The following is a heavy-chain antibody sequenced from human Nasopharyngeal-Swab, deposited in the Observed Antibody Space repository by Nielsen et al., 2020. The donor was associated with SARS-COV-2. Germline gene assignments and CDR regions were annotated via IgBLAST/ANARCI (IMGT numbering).Heavy chain of an antibody. CDR2: ISYDGSNK. J-gene: IGHJ6*03. V-gene: IGHV3-30-3*01. D-gene: IGHD3-3*01. Sequence: GESLKISCAASGFTFSSYAMHWVRQAPGKGLEWVAVISYDGSNKYYADSVKGRFTISRDNSKNTLYLQMNSLRAKDTAVYYCARDGTYYDFWSGYLRAGPGSYYYYYMDVWGKGTTVTVSS. CDR1: GFTFSSYA. CDR3: ARDGTYYDFWSGYLRAGPGSYYYYYMDV.